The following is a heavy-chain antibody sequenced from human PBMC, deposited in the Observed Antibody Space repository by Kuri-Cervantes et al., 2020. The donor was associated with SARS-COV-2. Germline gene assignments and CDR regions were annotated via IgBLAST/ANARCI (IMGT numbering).Heavy chain of an antibody. CDR3: ARAYSSSYVLYFDY. Sequence: GESLKISCAASGFTFSSYWMHWVRQAPGKGLVWVSRINSDGSSTSYADSVKGRLTISRDNAKNTLYLQMNSLRAEDTAVYYCARAYSSSYVLYFDYWGQGTLVTVSS. CDR1: GFTFSSYW. D-gene: IGHD6-13*01. J-gene: IGHJ4*02. CDR2: INSDGSST. V-gene: IGHV3-74*01.